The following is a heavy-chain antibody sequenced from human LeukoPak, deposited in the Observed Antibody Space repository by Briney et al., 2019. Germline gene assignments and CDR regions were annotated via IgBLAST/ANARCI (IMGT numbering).Heavy chain of an antibody. Sequence: GESLKISCKGSGYSFTSYWIGWVRQMPGQGPEWMGIIHPSDSQTAYNPSFQGQVTISADKSISTAYLQWSSLKASDTAMYYCARQTREADYWGQGTLVTVSS. CDR3: ARQTREADY. D-gene: IGHD1-26*01. V-gene: IGHV5-51*01. CDR1: GYSFTSYW. J-gene: IGHJ4*02. CDR2: IHPSDSQT.